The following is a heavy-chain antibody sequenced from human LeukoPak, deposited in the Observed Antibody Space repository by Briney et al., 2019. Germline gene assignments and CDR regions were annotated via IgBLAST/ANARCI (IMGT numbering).Heavy chain of an antibody. V-gene: IGHV3-74*01. J-gene: IGHJ5*02. CDR3: IRDFRSADL. CDR1: GNYW. Sequence: GGSLRLSCAASGNYWMHWVRQPPGKGLVWVSRIYVDGRTTNYADSVKGRFTISRDNAKNTVYLEMNSLSVEDTATYYCIRDFRSADLWGQGTLVTVSS. CDR2: IYVDGRTT.